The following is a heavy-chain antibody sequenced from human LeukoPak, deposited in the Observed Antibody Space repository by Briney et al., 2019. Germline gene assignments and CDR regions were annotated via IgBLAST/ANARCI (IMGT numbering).Heavy chain of an antibody. D-gene: IGHD4-17*01. V-gene: IGHV4-34*01. CDR2: INHSGST. CDR1: GGSFSGYY. J-gene: IGHJ4*02. Sequence: SETLSLTCAVYGGSFSGYYWSWIRQPPGKGLEWIGEINHSGSTNYNPSLKSRVTISVDTSKNQFTLKLSSVTAADTAVYYCARAATVYYFDYWGQGTLVTVSS. CDR3: ARAATVYYFDY.